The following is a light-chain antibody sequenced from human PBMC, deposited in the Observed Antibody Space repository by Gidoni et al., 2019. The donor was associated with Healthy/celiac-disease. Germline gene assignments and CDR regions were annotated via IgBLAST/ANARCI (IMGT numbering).Light chain of an antibody. CDR2: KDS. CDR3: QSADSSGTSWV. V-gene: IGLV3-25*02. J-gene: IGLJ3*02. Sequence: SYQLTPPPSVSVSPGQTARITCSGDALPQQYAYWYQQKPGQAPVLVIYKDSERPSGIPERFSGSSSGTTVTLTISGVQAEDEADYYCQSADSSGTSWVFGGGTKLTVL. CDR1: ALPQQY.